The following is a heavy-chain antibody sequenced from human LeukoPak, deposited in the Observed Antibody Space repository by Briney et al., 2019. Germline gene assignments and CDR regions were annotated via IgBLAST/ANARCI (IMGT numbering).Heavy chain of an antibody. CDR1: GGSISSSSYY. CDR3: ARVVAARHFDY. D-gene: IGHD6-6*01. Sequence: PSETLSLTCTVSGGSISSSSYYWGWIRQPPGKGLEWIGSIYYSGSTYYNPSLKSRVTISVDTSKNQFSLKLSSVTAADTAVYYCARVVAARHFDYWGQGTLVTVSS. CDR2: IYYSGST. V-gene: IGHV4-39*07. J-gene: IGHJ4*02.